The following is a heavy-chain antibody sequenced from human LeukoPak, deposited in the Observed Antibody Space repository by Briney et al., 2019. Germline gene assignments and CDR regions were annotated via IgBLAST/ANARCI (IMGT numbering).Heavy chain of an antibody. Sequence: GGSLRLSCAASGFTFSSYWMSWVRQAPGKGLEWVANIKQDGSEKYYVDSVKGRFTISRDNAKDSLYLQMNSLRAEDTAVYYCARAPLRYFDWLLRDWGQGTLVTVSS. J-gene: IGHJ1*01. V-gene: IGHV3-7*01. CDR1: GFTFSSYW. D-gene: IGHD3-9*01. CDR3: ARAPLRYFDWLLRD. CDR2: IKQDGSEK.